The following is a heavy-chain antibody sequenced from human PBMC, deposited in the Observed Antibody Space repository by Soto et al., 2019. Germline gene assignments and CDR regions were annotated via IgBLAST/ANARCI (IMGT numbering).Heavy chain of an antibody. V-gene: IGHV1-18*01. CDR2: ISAYNGDT. Sequence: GASVKVSCKTSGYTFTNYDISWVRQAPGQGLEWMGWISAYNGDTDYAHKFRGRVTMTTDTSTNTAYMDLRSLRSDDTAVYYCARHNSQWPNWFDPWGQGTPVTVSS. J-gene: IGHJ5*02. CDR3: ARHNSQWPNWFDP. D-gene: IGHD1-1*01. CDR1: GYTFTNYD.